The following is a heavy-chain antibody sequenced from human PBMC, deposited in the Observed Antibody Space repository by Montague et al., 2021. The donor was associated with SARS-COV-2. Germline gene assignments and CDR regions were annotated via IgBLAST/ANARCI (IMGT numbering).Heavy chain of an antibody. CDR3: ARGLTDISMIVVVLLGASHYFDF. J-gene: IGHJ4*02. CDR1: GGSFSDYH. V-gene: IGHV4-34*01. Sequence: SETLSLTCAVYGGSFSDYHWNWIRQPPGQGLEWIGEINHSGNTNXNPSLKSRVTISRDTSKSQFSLKLSSVTAADTAVYYCARGLTDISMIVVVLLGASHYFDFWGQGTLVTVSS. CDR2: INHSGNT. D-gene: IGHD3-22*01.